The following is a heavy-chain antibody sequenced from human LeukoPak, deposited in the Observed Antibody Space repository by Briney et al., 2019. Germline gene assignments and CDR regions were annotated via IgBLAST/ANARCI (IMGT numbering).Heavy chain of an antibody. J-gene: IGHJ6*02. CDR1: GFTFSSYI. V-gene: IGHV3-30*18. Sequence: GGSLRLSCAASGFTFSSYIMSWVRQAPGQGLDWVAVISYDGSNKYYADSVKGRFTISRDNSKNTLYLQMNSLRAEDTAVYYCAKASVYVYYGMDVWGQGTTVTVSS. CDR2: ISYDGSNK. CDR3: AKASVYVYYGMDV. D-gene: IGHD3-16*02.